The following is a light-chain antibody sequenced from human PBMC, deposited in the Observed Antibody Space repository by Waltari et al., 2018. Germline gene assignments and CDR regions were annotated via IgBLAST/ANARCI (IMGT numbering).Light chain of an antibody. J-gene: IGLJ3*02. CDR3: SSFTSRSTWV. V-gene: IGLV2-14*01. CDR2: DVS. CDR1: SIDVGGSNY. Sequence: QSALTQPASVSGSPGQSITTSCTGTSIDVGGSNYASCYQQHAGKAPKLMIYDVSNRPSGVSNRFSGSKSGNTASLTISGLQAEDESDYYCSSFTSRSTWVFGGGTKLTVL.